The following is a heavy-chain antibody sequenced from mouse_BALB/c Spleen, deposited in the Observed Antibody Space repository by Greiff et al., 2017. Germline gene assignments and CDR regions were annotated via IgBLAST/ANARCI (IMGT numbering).Heavy chain of an antibody. Sequence: EVQLQQSGAELVKPGASVKLSCTASGFNIKDTYMHWVKQRPEQGLEWIGRIDPANGNTKYDPKFQGKATITADTSSNTAYLQLSSLTSEDTAVYYCARDYYGRSYYAMDYWGQGTTVTVSS. CDR2: IDPANGNT. V-gene: IGHV14-3*02. CDR1: GFNIKDTY. J-gene: IGHJ4*01. CDR3: ARDYYGRSYYAMDY. D-gene: IGHD1-1*01.